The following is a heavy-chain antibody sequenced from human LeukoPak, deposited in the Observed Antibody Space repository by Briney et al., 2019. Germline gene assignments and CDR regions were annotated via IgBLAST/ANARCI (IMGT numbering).Heavy chain of an antibody. D-gene: IGHD3-22*01. Sequence: GASVKVSCKASGYTFTSYGISWVRQAPGQGLEWMGWISAYAQKFQGRVTMTTDTSTSTAYMELRSLRSDDTAVYYCARRFNYYDSSGYYEGFYFAYWGQGNLVTVSS. CDR2: ISAY. J-gene: IGHJ4*02. V-gene: IGHV1-18*01. CDR1: GYTFTSYG. CDR3: ARRFNYYDSSGYYEGFYFAY.